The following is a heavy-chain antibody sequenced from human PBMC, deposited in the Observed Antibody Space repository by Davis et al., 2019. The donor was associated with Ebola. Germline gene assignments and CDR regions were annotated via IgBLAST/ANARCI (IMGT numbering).Heavy chain of an antibody. J-gene: IGHJ3*02. Sequence: AASVKVSCKASGYTFRNSAISWVRQAPGQRLEWMGWISAYNGNTNYAQILQGRVTMTTDTSTGTAYMELRSLRSDDTAVYFCARTSIVGTTTTASDIWGQGTKVTVSS. CDR2: ISAYNGNT. CDR3: ARTSIVGTTTTASDI. D-gene: IGHD1-26*01. CDR1: GYTFRNSA. V-gene: IGHV1-18*01.